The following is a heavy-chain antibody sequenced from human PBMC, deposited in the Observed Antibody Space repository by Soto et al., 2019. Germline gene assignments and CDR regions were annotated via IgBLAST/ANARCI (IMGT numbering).Heavy chain of an antibody. CDR2: IIPILGIA. J-gene: IGHJ4*02. Sequence: QVQLVQSGAEVKKPGSSVKVSCKASGGTFSSYTISWVRQAPGQGLEWMGRIIPILGIANYAQKFQGRVTITADKSTSPAYMELSSLRSEDTAVYYCARGYSGYDPRFDYWGQGTLVTVSS. CDR3: ARGYSGYDPRFDY. CDR1: GGTFSSYT. D-gene: IGHD5-12*01. V-gene: IGHV1-69*02.